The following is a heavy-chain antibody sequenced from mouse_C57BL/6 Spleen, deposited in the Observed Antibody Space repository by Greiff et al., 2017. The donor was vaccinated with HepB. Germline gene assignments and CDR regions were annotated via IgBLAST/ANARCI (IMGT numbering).Heavy chain of an antibody. V-gene: IGHV5-17*01. D-gene: IGHD1-1*01. CDR2: ISSGSSTI. CDR1: GFTFSDYG. J-gene: IGHJ4*01. CDR3: ARPYYLYAMDY. Sequence: EVKLMESGGGLVKPGGSLKLSCAASGFTFSDYGMHWVRQAPEKGLEWVAYISSGSSTIYYADTVKGRFTISRDNAKNTLFLQMTSLRSEDTAMYYCARPYYLYAMDYWGQGTSVTVSS.